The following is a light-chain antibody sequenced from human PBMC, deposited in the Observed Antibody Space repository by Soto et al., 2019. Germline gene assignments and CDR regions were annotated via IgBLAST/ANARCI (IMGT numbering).Light chain of an antibody. CDR3: QQRSNWPWT. CDR2: DAS. J-gene: IGKJ1*01. Sequence: ESVLTQSPATLSLSPGERATLSCRASQSVSSFLAWYQQKPGQAPRLLISDASNRATGIPGRFSGSGSGTDFSLTISSLEPEDFAVYYCQQRSNWPWTFGQGTKVEIK. V-gene: IGKV3-11*01. CDR1: QSVSSF.